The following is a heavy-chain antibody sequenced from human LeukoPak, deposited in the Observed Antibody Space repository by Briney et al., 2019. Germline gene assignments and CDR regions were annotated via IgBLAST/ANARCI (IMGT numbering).Heavy chain of an antibody. D-gene: IGHD3-22*01. V-gene: IGHV3-74*01. CDR2: ISTDGSST. J-gene: IGHJ4*02. CDR1: GFTFSDYW. Sequence: GGSLRLSCAASGFTFSDYWMHWVRQAPGKGLVWVSHISTDGSSTTDADSVRGRFTISRDNARNTLYLQMNSLRAEDTAIYYCAKRGYYDSGALRAPFEYWGQGTLVTVSS. CDR3: AKRGYYDSGALRAPFEY.